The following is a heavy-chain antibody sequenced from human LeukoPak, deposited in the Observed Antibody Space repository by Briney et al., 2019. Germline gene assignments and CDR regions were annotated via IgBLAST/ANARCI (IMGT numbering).Heavy chain of an antibody. CDR3: ARGGNGYFSNAFDI. CDR2: IYHSGST. V-gene: IGHV4-30-2*01. Sequence: SETLSLTCTVSGGSVSSGSYYWSWIRQPPGKGLEWIGYIYHSGSTYYNPSLKSRVTISVDRSKNQFSLKLSSVTAADTAVYYCARGGNGYFSNAFDIWGQGTMVTVSS. D-gene: IGHD5-18*01. J-gene: IGHJ3*02. CDR1: GGSVSSGSYY.